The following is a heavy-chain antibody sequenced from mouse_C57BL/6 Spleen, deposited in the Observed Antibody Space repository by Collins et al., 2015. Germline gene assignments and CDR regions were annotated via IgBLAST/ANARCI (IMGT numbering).Heavy chain of an antibody. D-gene: IGHD2-4*01. V-gene: IGHV1-18*01. CDR3: ARPDDYGAMDY. J-gene: IGHJ4*01. CDR1: N. Sequence: NMDWVKQSHGKSLEWIGDINPNNGGTIYNQKFKGKATLTVDKSSRTAYMELRSLTSEDTAVYYCARPDDYGAMDYWGQGTSVTVSS. CDR2: INPNNGGT.